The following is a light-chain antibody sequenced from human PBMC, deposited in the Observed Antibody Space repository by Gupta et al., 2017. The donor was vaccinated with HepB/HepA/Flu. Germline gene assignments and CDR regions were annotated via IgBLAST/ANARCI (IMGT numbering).Light chain of an antibody. CDR3: QQSDSTPQT. CDR1: QSISSY. CDR2: GAS. V-gene: IGKV1-39*01. Sequence: DIQMTQSPSSLSASVGDRVTITCRASQSISSYLDWYQQKPGKAPKLLIYGASSWQSGVPSRFSGSGSGTDFTLTISRLQPEDFANYYCQQSDSTPQTFGQGTKVEIK. J-gene: IGKJ1*01.